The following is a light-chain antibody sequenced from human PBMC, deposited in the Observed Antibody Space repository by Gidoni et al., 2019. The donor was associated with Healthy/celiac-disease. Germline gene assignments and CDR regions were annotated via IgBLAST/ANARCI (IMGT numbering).Light chain of an antibody. CDR1: QSISSY. J-gene: IGKJ4*01. V-gene: IGKV1-39*01. CDR2: AAS. CDR3: QQSYSTPVLT. Sequence: IQMTQSPSSLSASVGDRVTITCRASQSISSYLNWYQQKPGKATKLLIYAASSLQSGVPSRFSGSGSGTDFTITISSLQPEDFATYYCQQSYSTPVLTFGGGTKVEIK.